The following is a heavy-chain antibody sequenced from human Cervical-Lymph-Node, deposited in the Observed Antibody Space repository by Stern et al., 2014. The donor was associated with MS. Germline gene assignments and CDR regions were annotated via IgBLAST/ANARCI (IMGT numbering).Heavy chain of an antibody. D-gene: IGHD6-13*01. CDR1: GYTFTRSG. CDR2: ITTHNGNI. V-gene: IGHV1-18*01. J-gene: IGHJ4*02. CDR3: ARSSSWYFDF. Sequence: VQLVESGNEVKKPGASVKVSCKASGYTFTRSGIRWVRQVPGQGLEWMGWITTHNGNIDYAQKVQDRVTLTNDTYTNTAYMELRSLRSDDTSVYYCARSSSWYFDFWGQGTLVTVSS.